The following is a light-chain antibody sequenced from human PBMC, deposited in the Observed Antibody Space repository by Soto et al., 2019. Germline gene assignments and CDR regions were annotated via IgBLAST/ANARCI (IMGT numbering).Light chain of an antibody. CDR2: GAS. Sequence: IMLTKSPGPRSLSPGEGATLSCKPRQSVSSSYLAWYQQKPGQAPRLLIYGASSRPTGIPDRFSGSGSGTDFTLTISILEPEDFAVYYCQQYGSSPPWTFGQGTKVDIK. CDR1: QSVSSSY. CDR3: QQYGSSPPWT. J-gene: IGKJ1*01. V-gene: IGKV3-20*01.